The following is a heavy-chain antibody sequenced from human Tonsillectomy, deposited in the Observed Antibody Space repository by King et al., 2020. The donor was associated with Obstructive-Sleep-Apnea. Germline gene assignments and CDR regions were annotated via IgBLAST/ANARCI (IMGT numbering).Heavy chain of an antibody. Sequence: VQLVESGGGLVKPGGSLRLSSAASGFTFSDYYMSWIRQAPGKGLEWISYISTRSSYTNYADSVEGRFTISRDNAKNSLYLQMNSLRAEDTAVYYCARDGLAYYDSSGYPPYYGMDVWGQGTTVTVSS. V-gene: IGHV3-11*06. D-gene: IGHD3-22*01. CDR1: GFTFSDYY. CDR3: ARDGLAYYDSSGYPPYYGMDV. J-gene: IGHJ6*02. CDR2: ISTRSSYT.